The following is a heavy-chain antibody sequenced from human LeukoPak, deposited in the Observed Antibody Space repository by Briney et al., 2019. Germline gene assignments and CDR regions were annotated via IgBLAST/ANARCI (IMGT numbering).Heavy chain of an antibody. V-gene: IGHV3-30*02. CDR3: ARVLSGRGSLYDYYYYMDV. D-gene: IGHD3-10*01. Sequence: AGGSLRLSCGASGFTFSNYGMLWVRQAPGKGLEWVAFIRYDGNNKLYADSMKGRFTISRDNSKNTLYLHINSLRAEDTAVYYCARVLSGRGSLYDYYYYMDVWGKGTTVTISS. J-gene: IGHJ6*03. CDR1: GFTFSNYG. CDR2: IRYDGNNK.